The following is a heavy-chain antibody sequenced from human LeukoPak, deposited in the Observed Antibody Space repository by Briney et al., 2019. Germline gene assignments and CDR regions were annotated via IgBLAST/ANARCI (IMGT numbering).Heavy chain of an antibody. V-gene: IGHV3-23*01. D-gene: IGHD3-10*01. CDR2: ISGSGGST. CDR3: AKPVYRGGSY. J-gene: IGHJ4*02. Sequence: PGGSLRLSSAASGFTFSSYAMSWDRQAPGKWLEWVSSISGSGGSTYYADSVKGRFTISRDNSKNTLYLQMNSLRAEDTAVYYCAKPVYRGGSYWGQGTLVTVSS. CDR1: GFTFSSYA.